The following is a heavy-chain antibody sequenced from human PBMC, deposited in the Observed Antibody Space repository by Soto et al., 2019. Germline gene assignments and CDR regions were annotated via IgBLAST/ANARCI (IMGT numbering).Heavy chain of an antibody. V-gene: IGHV4-4*02. CDR3: AGRSRTIE. Sequence: QVQLQESGPGLVKPSGTLSLTCAVSGGSISSSAWWSWVRQPPGKGLEWIGDIHHSGSTNYDPSLKSRITTSVDRYKHQFSLELTSVTAADTAVYYCAGRSRTIEWGQGTQVTVSS. D-gene: IGHD1-7*01. J-gene: IGHJ4*02. CDR2: IHHSGST. CDR1: GGSISSSAW.